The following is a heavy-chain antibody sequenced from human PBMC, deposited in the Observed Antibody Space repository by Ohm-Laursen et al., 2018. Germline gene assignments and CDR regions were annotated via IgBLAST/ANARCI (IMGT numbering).Heavy chain of an antibody. J-gene: IGHJ5*02. CDR1: GYTFTGYY. V-gene: IGHV1-2*02. CDR2: INPNSGGT. D-gene: IGHD2-15*01. CDR3: ARGPRTPWYNWFDP. Sequence: GSSVKVSCKVSGYTFTGYYMHWVRQAPGQGLEWMGWINPNSGGTNYAQKFQGRVTMTRDTSISTAYMELSRLRSDDTAVYYCARGPRTPWYNWFDPWGQGTLVTVSS.